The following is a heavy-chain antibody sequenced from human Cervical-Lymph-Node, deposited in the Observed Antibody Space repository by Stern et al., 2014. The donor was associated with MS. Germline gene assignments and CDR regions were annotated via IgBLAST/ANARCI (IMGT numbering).Heavy chain of an antibody. V-gene: IGHV1-69*09. CDR2: IIPFLGIA. Sequence: VQLLESGAEVKKPGSSVKVSCKASGGTLNNYAVSWVRQAPGQGLEWIGKIIPFLGIANYAHKFQGRVTLTAAATTSYMEVSSLRSDDTAVYYCARSPDLYDSSGYYFDWGQGTLVTGSS. CDR3: ARSPDLYDSSGYYFD. CDR1: GGTLNNYA. J-gene: IGHJ4*02. D-gene: IGHD3-22*01.